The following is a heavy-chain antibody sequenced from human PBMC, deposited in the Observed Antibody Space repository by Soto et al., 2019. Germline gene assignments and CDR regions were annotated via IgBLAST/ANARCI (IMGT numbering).Heavy chain of an antibody. CDR1: GGTFSNYS. CDR3: ARGSDRPGYCSGGRCYPEFDS. Sequence: QVQLVQSGAEVKKPGSSVRVSCKASGGTFSNYSINWVRQAPGQGLEWMGRTIPVLDTERYAQKFQGRLTAFADNSTATAFMELSSLTSEDTAIYYCARGSDRPGYCSGGRCYPEFDSWGQGTLVTVSS. D-gene: IGHD2-15*01. V-gene: IGHV1-69*08. J-gene: IGHJ4*02. CDR2: TIPVLDTE.